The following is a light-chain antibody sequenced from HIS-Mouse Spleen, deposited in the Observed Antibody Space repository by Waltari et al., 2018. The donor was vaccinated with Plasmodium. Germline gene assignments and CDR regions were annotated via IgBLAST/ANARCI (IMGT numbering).Light chain of an antibody. Sequence: SYELTQPPSVSVSPGQTARITCSGDALPQHYASWYQQKPGQAPVLVIYKDSERPSGSPERFSGSSSGTTVTLTISGVQAEDEADYYCQSADSSGTPNWVFGGGTKLTVL. V-gene: IGLV3-25*03. J-gene: IGLJ3*02. CDR3: QSADSSGTPNWV. CDR2: KDS. CDR1: ALPQHY.